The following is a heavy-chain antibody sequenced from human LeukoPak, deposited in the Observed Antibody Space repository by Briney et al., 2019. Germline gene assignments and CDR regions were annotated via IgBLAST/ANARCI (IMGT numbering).Heavy chain of an antibody. D-gene: IGHD6-19*01. V-gene: IGHV1-8*01. J-gene: IGHJ6*02. CDR1: GYTFTSYD. CDR2: MSPNSGNT. CDR3: ARDAVAGYYYYGMDV. Sequence: ASVKVSCKASGYTFTSYDINWVRQATGQGLEWMGCMSPNSGNTGYAQKFQGRVTMTRNTSISTAYMELSSLRSEDTAVYYCARDAVAGYYYYGMDVWGQGTTVTVSS.